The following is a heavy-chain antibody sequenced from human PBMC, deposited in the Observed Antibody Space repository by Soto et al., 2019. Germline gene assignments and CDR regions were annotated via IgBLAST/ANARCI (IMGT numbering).Heavy chain of an antibody. D-gene: IGHD6-13*01. V-gene: IGHV3-48*01. CDR2: ISSSSSTI. CDR3: ARVSSSWFEYFQH. CDR1: GFTFSSCS. J-gene: IGHJ1*01. Sequence: PGGALGLACAASGFTFSSCSMDWVRQAPGKGLEWVSYISSSSSTIYYADSVKGRFTISRDNAKNSLYLQMNSLRAEDAAVYYCARVSSSWFEYFQHWGQGTLVTVSS.